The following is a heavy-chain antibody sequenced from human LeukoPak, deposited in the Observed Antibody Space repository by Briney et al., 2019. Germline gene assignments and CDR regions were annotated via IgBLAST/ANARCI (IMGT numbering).Heavy chain of an antibody. J-gene: IGHJ4*02. CDR3: ARDQARAMIVVDSADY. Sequence: ASVKVSCKASGYTFTSYGISWVRQAPGQGLEWMGWISAYNGNTNYAQKLQGRVTMTTDTSTSTVYMELRSLRSDDTAVYYCARDQARAMIVVDSADYWGQGTLVTVSS. CDR2: ISAYNGNT. D-gene: IGHD3-22*01. CDR1: GYTFTSYG. V-gene: IGHV1-18*01.